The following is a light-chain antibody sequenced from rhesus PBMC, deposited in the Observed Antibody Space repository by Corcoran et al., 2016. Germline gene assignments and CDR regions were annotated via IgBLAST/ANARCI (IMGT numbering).Light chain of an antibody. V-gene: IGKV7-13*01. CDR3: LQSKSSPYS. Sequence: DIVLTQSPASLAVSPGQRATITCRASESVSFFGINLIHWYQQKPGQPPKLLIYQTSTKENGVPARFSGVWSGTDFTLTLNPVVADDAAGYYCLQSKSSPYSFGQGTKVAIK. J-gene: IGKJ2*01. CDR2: QTS. CDR1: ESVSFFGINL.